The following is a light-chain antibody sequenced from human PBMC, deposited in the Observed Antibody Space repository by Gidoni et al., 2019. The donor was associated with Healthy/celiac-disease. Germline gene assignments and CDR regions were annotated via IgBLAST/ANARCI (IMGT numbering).Light chain of an antibody. CDR2: DAS. J-gene: IGKJ2*01. CDR3: QQYNRVFAT. Sequence: DIQMTQSPSTLSASVGDRVTITCRASQSISSWLAWYQQKPGKAPKLLIYDASSLESGVPSRFSGSGSGTEFTLTISSLQPDDFATYYCQQYNRVFATFGQGTKLEIK. V-gene: IGKV1-5*01. CDR1: QSISSW.